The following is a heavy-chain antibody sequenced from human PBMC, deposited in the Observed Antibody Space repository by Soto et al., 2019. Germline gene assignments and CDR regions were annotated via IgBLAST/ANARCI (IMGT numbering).Heavy chain of an antibody. J-gene: IGHJ4*02. V-gene: IGHV4-39*01. D-gene: IGHD3-10*02. Sequence: QLQLQESGPGLVKPSETLSLTCTVSGGSISNSSYYWGWIRQPPGKRLEWIGSLYYSGSAYYNPSLKCRLTISGDTSNNPFSLRLNSVTAADTAVYYCGRPPFVRGIIPYYFDSWGQGTLVTVSS. CDR3: GRPPFVRGIIPYYFDS. CDR1: GGSISNSSYY. CDR2: LYYSGSA.